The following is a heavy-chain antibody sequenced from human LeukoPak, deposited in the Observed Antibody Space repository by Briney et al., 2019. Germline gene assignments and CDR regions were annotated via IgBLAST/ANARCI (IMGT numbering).Heavy chain of an antibody. CDR2: IKQDGSEK. J-gene: IGHJ5*02. CDR1: GFTFSSYW. D-gene: IGHD4-17*01. Sequence: GGSLRLSCAASGFTFSSYWMSWVRQAPGKGLEWVANIKQDGSEKYYVDSVKGRFTISRDNAKNSLYLQMNSLRAEDTAVYYCARAHPDYGDSLWFDPWGQGTPVTVSS. CDR3: ARAHPDYGDSLWFDP. V-gene: IGHV3-7*01.